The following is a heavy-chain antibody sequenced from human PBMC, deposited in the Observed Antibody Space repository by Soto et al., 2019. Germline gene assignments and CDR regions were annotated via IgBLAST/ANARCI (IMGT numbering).Heavy chain of an antibody. CDR2: INHSGST. D-gene: IGHD5-12*01. CDR3: ARLGYSGYDYCLDY. CDR1: GGSFSGYY. Sequence: PSETLSLTCAVYGGSFSGYYWSWIRQPPGKGLEWIGEINHSGSTNYNPSLKSRVTISVDTSKNQFSLKLSSVTAADTAVYYCARLGYSGYDYCLDYWGQGTLVTVSS. J-gene: IGHJ4*02. V-gene: IGHV4-34*01.